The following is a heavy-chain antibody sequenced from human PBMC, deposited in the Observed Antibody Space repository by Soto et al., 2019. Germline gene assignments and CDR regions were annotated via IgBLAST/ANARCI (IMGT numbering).Heavy chain of an antibody. CDR2: IDASDSYT. D-gene: IGHD6-13*01. CDR3: ARRVRIAAAGNYCYYGMDV. CDR1: GYSFTIYW. J-gene: IGHJ6*02. V-gene: IGHV5-10-1*01. Sequence: VESLTISCKVSGYSFTIYWIIWVLQMPGQGLEWMRRIDASDSYTNYSPSFQGHVTISDDKSISTAYLQWSSLKASDTAMYYCARRVRIAAAGNYCYYGMDVWGQGTTVTV.